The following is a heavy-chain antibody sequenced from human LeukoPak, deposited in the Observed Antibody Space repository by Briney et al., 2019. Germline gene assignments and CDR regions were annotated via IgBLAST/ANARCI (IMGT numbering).Heavy chain of an antibody. CDR3: ARGAYEIVVVTAPTY. D-gene: IGHD2-21*02. V-gene: IGHV3-30*03. J-gene: IGHJ4*02. CDR1: GFTFSSYS. Sequence: GGSLRLSCAGSGFTFSSYSMNWVRQAPGKGLEWVAVISSDGTNKYYADSVKGRFTISRDNSKNTLYLQVSSLRAEDTAVYYCARGAYEIVVVTAPTYWGQGTLVTVSS. CDR2: ISSDGTNK.